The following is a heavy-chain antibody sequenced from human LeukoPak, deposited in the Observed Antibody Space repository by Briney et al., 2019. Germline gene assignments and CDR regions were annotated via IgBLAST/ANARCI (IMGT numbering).Heavy chain of an antibody. J-gene: IGHJ5*02. CDR1: GFTFSSYG. Sequence: PGRSLRLSCAASGFTFSSYGMHWVRQAPGKGLEWVAVISYDGSNKYYADSVKGRFTISRDNSKNTLYLQMNSLRAEDTAVYYCANPLGAAGPTWGQGTLVTVSS. V-gene: IGHV3-30*18. D-gene: IGHD6-13*01. CDR3: ANPLGAAGPT. CDR2: ISYDGSNK.